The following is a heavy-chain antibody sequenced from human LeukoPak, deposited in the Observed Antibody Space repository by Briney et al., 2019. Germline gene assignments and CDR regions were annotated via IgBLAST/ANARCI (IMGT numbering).Heavy chain of an antibody. Sequence: GRSLRLSCAASAFTFRSYGMHWVRQAPGKGLEWVAVMWSDGNNKYYADSVKGRFTISGDDSKSTLYLQMDNLRAEDTAVYYCARDAASTYETSGYYFHYDMDVWGQGTTVTVSS. CDR1: AFTFRSYG. CDR2: MWSDGNNK. D-gene: IGHD2-15*01. J-gene: IGHJ6*02. V-gene: IGHV3-33*01. CDR3: ARDAASTYETSGYYFHYDMDV.